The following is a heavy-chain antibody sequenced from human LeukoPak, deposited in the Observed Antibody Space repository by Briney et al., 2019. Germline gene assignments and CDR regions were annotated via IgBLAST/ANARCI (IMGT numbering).Heavy chain of an antibody. CDR2: ISAYNGNT. CDR3: ASGPLIGGGDCYFDY. Sequence: ASVKVSCEASGYTFTSYGISWVRQAPGQGLEWMGWISAYNGNTNYAQKLQGRVTMTTDTSTSTAYMELRSLRSDDTAVYYCASGPLIGGGDCYFDYWGQGTLVTVSS. J-gene: IGHJ4*02. V-gene: IGHV1-18*01. CDR1: GYTFTSYG. D-gene: IGHD2-21*02.